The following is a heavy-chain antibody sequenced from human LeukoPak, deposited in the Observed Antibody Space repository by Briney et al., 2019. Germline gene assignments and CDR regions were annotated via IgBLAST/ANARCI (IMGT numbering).Heavy chain of an antibody. CDR3: ATAVRYSGSYYPAFDI. J-gene: IGHJ3*02. CDR1: GYTLTELS. V-gene: IGHV1-24*01. Sequence: ASVKVSCKVSGYTLTELSMHWVRQAPGKGLEWMGGFDPEDGETIYAQKFQGRVTMTEDTSTDTAYMELSSLRSEDTAVYYCATAVRYSGSYYPAFDIWGQGTMVTVSS. D-gene: IGHD1-26*01. CDR2: FDPEDGET.